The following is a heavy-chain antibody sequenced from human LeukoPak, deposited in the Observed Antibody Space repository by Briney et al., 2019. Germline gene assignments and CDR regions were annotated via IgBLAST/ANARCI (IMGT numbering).Heavy chain of an antibody. J-gene: IGHJ3*02. V-gene: IGHV4-59*01. D-gene: IGHD7-27*01. Sequence: TSSETLSLTCTVSGGSISSYYWSWIRQPPGKGLEWIGYIYYSGSTNYNPSLKSRVTISVDTSKNQFSLKLSSVTAADTAVYYCARVGKLGIGAFDIWGQGTMVTVSS. CDR1: GGSISSYY. CDR2: IYYSGST. CDR3: ARVGKLGIGAFDI.